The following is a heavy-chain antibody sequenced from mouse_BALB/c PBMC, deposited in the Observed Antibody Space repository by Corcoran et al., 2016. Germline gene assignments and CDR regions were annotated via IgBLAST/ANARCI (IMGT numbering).Heavy chain of an antibody. D-gene: IGHD1-1*01. V-gene: IGHV9-1*02. CDR2: INTYTGEP. CDR1: GYTFTNYG. Sequence: QIQLVQSGPELKKPGETVKISCKASGYTFTNYGMNWVKQAPGKGLKWMGWINTYTGEPTYADDFKGRFAFSLETSASTAYLQINNLKNEDMATYFCARSSSYAMVYWGQGTSVTVSS. CDR3: ARSSSYAMVY. J-gene: IGHJ4*01.